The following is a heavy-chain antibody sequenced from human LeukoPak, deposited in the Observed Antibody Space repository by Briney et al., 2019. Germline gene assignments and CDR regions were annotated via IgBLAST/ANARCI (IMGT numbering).Heavy chain of an antibody. V-gene: IGHV3-21*01. CDR3: ARAAIAAARIYYYMDV. Sequence: GGSLRLSCAASGFTFSGSAMHWVRQAPGKGLEWVSFISTSSSYIHNADSVKGRFTISRDNAENSLYLQMNSLRAEDTAVYYCARAAIAAARIYYYMDVWGKGTTVTVSS. CDR1: GFTFSGSA. J-gene: IGHJ6*03. CDR2: ISTSSSYI. D-gene: IGHD6-13*01.